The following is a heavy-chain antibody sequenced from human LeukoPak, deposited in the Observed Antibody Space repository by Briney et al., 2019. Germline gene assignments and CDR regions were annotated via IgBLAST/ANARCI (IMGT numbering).Heavy chain of an antibody. CDR1: GGSFSGYY. V-gene: IGHV4-34*01. Sequence: SETLSLTRAVYGGSFSGYYWSWIRQPPGKGLEWIGKINHSGSTNYNPSLKSRVTISVDTSKNQFSLKLSSVTAADTAVYYCARSKVLRFLEWLFGMDVWGQGTTVTVSS. J-gene: IGHJ6*02. CDR2: INHSGST. CDR3: ARSKVLRFLEWLFGMDV. D-gene: IGHD3-3*01.